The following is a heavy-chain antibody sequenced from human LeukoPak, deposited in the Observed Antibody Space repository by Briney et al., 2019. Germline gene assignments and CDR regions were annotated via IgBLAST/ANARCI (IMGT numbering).Heavy chain of an antibody. CDR2: VNNDGSNT. Sequence: GGSLRLSCAVSGFTFSSYWMHWVRQAPGKGLMWVSHVNNDGSNTRYADSVKGRFTTSRDNAKNTLYLQMKSLRGEDTAVYYCARSGGTGFDPWGQGTLVTVSS. CDR3: ARSGGTGFDP. J-gene: IGHJ5*02. CDR1: GFTFSSYW. D-gene: IGHD3/OR15-3a*01. V-gene: IGHV3-74*01.